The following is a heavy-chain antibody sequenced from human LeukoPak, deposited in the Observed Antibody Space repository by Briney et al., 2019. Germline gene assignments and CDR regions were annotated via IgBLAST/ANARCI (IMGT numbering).Heavy chain of an antibody. V-gene: IGHV3-23*01. CDR3: AKDRYYGSGSYLGAFDI. J-gene: IGHJ3*02. Sequence: PGGSLRLSCAASGFTFSSYAMSWVRQAPGKGLEWVSVISGSGDSTHYADSVKGRFTISTDNSKNTLYLQMNSPRVEDTAVYYCAKDRYYGSGSYLGAFDIWGQGTMVTVSS. CDR1: GFTFSSYA. D-gene: IGHD3-10*01. CDR2: ISGSGDST.